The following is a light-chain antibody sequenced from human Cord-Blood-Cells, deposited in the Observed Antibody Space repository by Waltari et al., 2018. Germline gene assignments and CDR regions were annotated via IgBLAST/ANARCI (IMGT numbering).Light chain of an antibody. V-gene: IGKV3-20*01. CDR3: QQYGSSPLT. Sequence: EIVLTQSPGTLSLSPGERATLSCRASQSVSSSYLAWYQQKPGQAPRLLIYGASSRATGLPDRFSGRGSGTDFTLTISRLEPEDFAGYYCQQYGSSPLTFGGGTKVEIK. CDR2: GAS. J-gene: IGKJ4*01. CDR1: QSVSSSY.